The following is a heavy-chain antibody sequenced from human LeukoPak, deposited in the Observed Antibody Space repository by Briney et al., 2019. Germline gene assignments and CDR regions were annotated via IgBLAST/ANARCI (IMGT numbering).Heavy chain of an antibody. CDR2: IYYSGST. D-gene: IGHD6-13*01. J-gene: IGHJ5*02. CDR3: ARQLCLKPNCARFSSSWYSGWFDP. CDR1: GGSISSSSYY. V-gene: IGHV4-39*01. Sequence: KPSETLSLTCTVSGGSISSSSYYWGWIRQPPGKGLEWIGSIYYSGSTYSNPSLKSRVTISVDTSKNQFSLKLSSVTAADTAVYYCARQLCLKPNCARFSSSWYSGWFDPWGQGTLVTVSS.